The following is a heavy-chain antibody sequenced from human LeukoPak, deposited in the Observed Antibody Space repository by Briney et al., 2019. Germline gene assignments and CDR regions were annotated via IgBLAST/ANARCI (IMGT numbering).Heavy chain of an antibody. D-gene: IGHD3-10*01. V-gene: IGHV4-39*01. J-gene: IGHJ5*02. Sequence: RSETLSLTCTLSGGSIRSSYYYWGWIRHPPGKGLEWIGSIYDSGSTYFNPSLKHRVTISVATTKNPFSLKLNSVTAADTAVYYCARHYGPWGQGTLVTVSS. CDR3: ARHYGP. CDR1: GGSIRSSYYY. CDR2: IYDSGST.